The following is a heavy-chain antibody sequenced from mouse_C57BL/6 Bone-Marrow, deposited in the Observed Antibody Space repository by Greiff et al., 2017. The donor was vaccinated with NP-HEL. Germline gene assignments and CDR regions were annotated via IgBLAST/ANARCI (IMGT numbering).Heavy chain of an antibody. D-gene: IGHD2-4*01. CDR1: GFTFSSYA. CDR3: TRDREGLRRTSFAY. J-gene: IGHJ3*01. Sequence: EVQLVESGEGLVKPGGSLKLSCAASGFTFSSYAMSWVRQTPEKRLEWVAYISSGGDYIYYADTVKGRFTISRDNARNTLYLQMSSLKSEDTAMYYCTRDREGLRRTSFAYWGQGTLVTVSA. CDR2: ISSGGDYI. V-gene: IGHV5-9-1*02.